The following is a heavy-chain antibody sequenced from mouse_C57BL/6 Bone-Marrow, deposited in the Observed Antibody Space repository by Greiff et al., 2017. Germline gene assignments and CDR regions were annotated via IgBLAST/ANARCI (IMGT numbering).Heavy chain of an antibody. Sequence: QVQLQQSGPGLVQPSQSLSISCTVSGFSLTSYGVHWVRQSPGKGLEWLGVIWSGGSTDYNAAFISRLSISKDNSKSQVFFKMNSLQADDTAIYYCARSDPPYDGYYEGFAYWGQGTLVTVSA. CDR3: ARSDPPYDGYYEGFAY. CDR2: IWSGGST. CDR1: GFSLTSYG. V-gene: IGHV2-2*01. D-gene: IGHD2-3*01. J-gene: IGHJ3*01.